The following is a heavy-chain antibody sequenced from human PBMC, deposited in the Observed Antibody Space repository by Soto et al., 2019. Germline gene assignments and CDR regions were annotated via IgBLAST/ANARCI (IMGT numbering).Heavy chain of an antibody. J-gene: IGHJ4*02. D-gene: IGHD4-17*01. CDR3: VRQPYGAYGYFFAN. CDR1: NGYVSSPLSY. CDR2: IYFSGIT. V-gene: IGHV4-39*01. Sequence: PSETLSLTCSVSNGYVSSPLSYWGWIRQPPGKRPQWIGVIYFSGITSYNPSLKSRVTISVDTSNNQFSLELSSVTATDTAVYYCVRQPYGAYGYFFANWGQGAPVTLSS.